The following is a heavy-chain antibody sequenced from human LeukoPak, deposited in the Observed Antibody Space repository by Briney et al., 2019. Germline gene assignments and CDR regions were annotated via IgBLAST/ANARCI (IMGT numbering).Heavy chain of an antibody. D-gene: IGHD2-2*01. CDR1: GLTVSNNY. V-gene: IGHV3-53*01. Sequence: GGSLRLSCAASGLTVSNNYMSWVRQAPGKGLEWVSVIYSGGSTYYADSVKGRFTISRDNSKNTLYLQMNSLRAEDTAVYYCARDSSYCSSTSCYADYFDCWGQGTLVTVSS. CDR2: IYSGGST. CDR3: ARDSSYCSSTSCYADYFDC. J-gene: IGHJ4*02.